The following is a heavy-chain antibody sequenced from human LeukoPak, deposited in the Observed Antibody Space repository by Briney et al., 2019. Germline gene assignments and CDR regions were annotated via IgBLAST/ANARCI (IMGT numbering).Heavy chain of an antibody. V-gene: IGHV4-31*02. J-gene: IGHJ3*02. CDR2: IYYSGST. D-gene: IGHD6-25*01. CDR3: AREPRRPFNAFDI. Sequence: XPGKXXXXIGYIYYSGSTYYNPSLKSRVTISVDTSKNQFSLKLSSVTAADTAVYYCAREPRRPFNAFDIWGQGTMVTVSS.